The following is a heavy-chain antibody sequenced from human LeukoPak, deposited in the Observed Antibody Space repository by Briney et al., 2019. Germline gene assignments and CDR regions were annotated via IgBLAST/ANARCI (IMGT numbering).Heavy chain of an antibody. V-gene: IGHV3-48*03. J-gene: IGHJ4*02. D-gene: IGHD2-2*01. CDR2: ISSSGSTI. Sequence: PGGSLRLSCAASGFTLSSYDMTWVRQAPGKGLEWVSYISSSGSTIYYADSVKGRFTISRDNAKNSLYLQMNSLRAEDTAVYYRARVTPSSGSTSLDYWGQGTLVTVSS. CDR3: ARVTPSSGSTSLDY. CDR1: GFTLSSYD.